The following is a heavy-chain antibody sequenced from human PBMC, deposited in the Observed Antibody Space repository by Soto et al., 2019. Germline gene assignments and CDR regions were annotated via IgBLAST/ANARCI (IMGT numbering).Heavy chain of an antibody. CDR3: ARGWYGEY. CDR2: ISAHNGNT. V-gene: IGHV1-18*01. J-gene: IGHJ4*02. Sequence: QVHLVQSGAEVKKPGASVKVSCRASGYTFTSYGITWVRQAPGQGLEWRGWISAHNGNTDYAQKLQGRVNVTRDTSSSSAYMGLRSQISADTAVYYGARGWYGEYRGQGALVTGSS. CDR1: GYTFTSYG. D-gene: IGHD3-10*01.